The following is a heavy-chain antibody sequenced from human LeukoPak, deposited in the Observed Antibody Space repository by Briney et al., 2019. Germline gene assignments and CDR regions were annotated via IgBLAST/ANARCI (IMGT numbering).Heavy chain of an antibody. V-gene: IGHV1-2*02. D-gene: IGHD3-22*01. Sequence: GASVKVSCKASGYTFTSYGISWVRQAPGQGLEWMGWINPNSGGTNYAQKFQGRVTMTRDTSISTAYMELSRLRSDDTAVYYCARNELRTMIVGAAFDIWGQGTMVTVSS. CDR2: INPNSGGT. J-gene: IGHJ3*02. CDR1: GYTFTSYG. CDR3: ARNELRTMIVGAAFDI.